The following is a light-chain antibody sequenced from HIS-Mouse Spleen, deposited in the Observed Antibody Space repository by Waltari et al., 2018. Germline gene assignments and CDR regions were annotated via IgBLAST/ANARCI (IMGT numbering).Light chain of an antibody. J-gene: IGLJ1*01. CDR1: ISDVGCHAY. CDR3: SSYAGSNNSLYV. Sequence: QSALTQPPSASGSPGHSVTISCTGTISDVGCHAYFSFYQQHPGKAPKLMIYEVSKRPSGVPDRFSGSKSGNTASLTVSGLQAEDEADYYCSSYAGSNNSLYVFGTGTKVTVL. V-gene: IGLV2-8*01. CDR2: EVS.